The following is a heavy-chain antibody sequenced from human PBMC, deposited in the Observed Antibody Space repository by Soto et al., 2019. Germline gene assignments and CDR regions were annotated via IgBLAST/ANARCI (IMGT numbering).Heavy chain of an antibody. Sequence: ASVKVSCTASGGTFSIYAISWVRQAPGQGLEWMGGIIPIFGTANYAQKFQGRVTITADESTSTAYMELSSLRSEDTAVYYCATRTYITVDWFDPWGQGTLVTVSS. D-gene: IGHD3-10*01. CDR1: GGTFSIYA. CDR2: IIPIFGTA. J-gene: IGHJ5*02. CDR3: ATRTYITVDWFDP. V-gene: IGHV1-69*13.